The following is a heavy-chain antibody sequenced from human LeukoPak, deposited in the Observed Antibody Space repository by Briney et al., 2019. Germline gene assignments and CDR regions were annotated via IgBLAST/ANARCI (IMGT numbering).Heavy chain of an antibody. Sequence: GGSLRLSCAASGFTFSSYGMHWVRQAPGKGLEWVAVISSDGSNKYYADSVKGRFTISRDNSKNTLYVQMNSLRAEDTALYYCAKDRTDYYMDVWGKGTTVTVSS. J-gene: IGHJ6*03. CDR1: GFTFSSYG. V-gene: IGHV3-30*18. CDR2: ISSDGSNK. CDR3: AKDRTDYYMDV.